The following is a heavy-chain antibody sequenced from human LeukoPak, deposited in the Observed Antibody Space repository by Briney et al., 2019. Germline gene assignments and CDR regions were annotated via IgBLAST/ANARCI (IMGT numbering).Heavy chain of an antibody. V-gene: IGHV1-18*01. CDR3: AREGGSGVSGSDPYWFDP. CDR1: GYTFTSYG. D-gene: IGHD3-16*01. J-gene: IGHJ5*02. Sequence: GASVKVSCKASGYTFTSYGISWVRQAPGQGLEWMGWISAYNGNTNYAQKLQGRVTMTTDTSTSTAYMELRSLRSDDTAVYYCAREGGSGVSGSDPYWFDPGARGPLVPVS. CDR2: ISAYNGNT.